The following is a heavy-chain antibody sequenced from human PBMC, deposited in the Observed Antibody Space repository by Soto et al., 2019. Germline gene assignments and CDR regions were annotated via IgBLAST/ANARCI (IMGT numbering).Heavy chain of an antibody. CDR3: ARVTRYSGAYSHY. D-gene: IGHD1-26*01. V-gene: IGHV3-30-3*01. CDR2: ISFDANNL. CDR1: GFSFSDYA. J-gene: IGHJ4*02. Sequence: GGSLRLSCAASGFSFSDYAIHWVRQAPGKGLEWVAVISFDANNLYYADSVKGRFTISRDNSKNAVYLQMNSLRAEDTAVYFCARVTRYSGAYSHYRGQGTLVTVSS.